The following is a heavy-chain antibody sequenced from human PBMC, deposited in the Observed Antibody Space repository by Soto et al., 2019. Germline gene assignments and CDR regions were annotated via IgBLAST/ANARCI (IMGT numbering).Heavy chain of an antibody. Sequence: QVQLQESGPGLVKPSETLSLTCTVSGGSISSYYWSWIRQPPGKGLEWIGYIYYSGSTNYNPSLKGRVTLSGDTSKNQFALKLSSVTAGDTAVYYCARDRRYDDSSGEGSYGMDVWGQGTTVTVSS. J-gene: IGHJ6*02. CDR3: ARDRRYDDSSGEGSYGMDV. V-gene: IGHV4-59*01. CDR1: GGSISSYY. CDR2: IYYSGST. D-gene: IGHD3-22*01.